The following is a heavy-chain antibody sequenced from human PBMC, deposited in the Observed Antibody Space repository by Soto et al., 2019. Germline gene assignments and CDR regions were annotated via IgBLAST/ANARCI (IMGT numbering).Heavy chain of an antibody. CDR2: ISGSGGST. Sequence: GGSLRLACAASGFTFGSYAMSWVRQAPGKGLEWVSAISGSGGSTYYADSVKGRFTISRDNSKNTLYLQMNSLRAEDTAVYYCAKFIAVAGTGYWGQGTLVTVSS. CDR1: GFTFGSYA. J-gene: IGHJ4*02. CDR3: AKFIAVAGTGY. V-gene: IGHV3-23*01. D-gene: IGHD6-19*01.